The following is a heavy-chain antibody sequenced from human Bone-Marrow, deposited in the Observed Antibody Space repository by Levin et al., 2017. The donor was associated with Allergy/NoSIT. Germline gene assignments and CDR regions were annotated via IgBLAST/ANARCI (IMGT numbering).Heavy chain of an antibody. CDR3: ALVPAADYYYYYGMDV. Sequence: SVKVSCKASGFTFTSSAVQWVRQARGQRLEWIGWIVVGSGNTNYAQKFQERVTITRDMSTSTAYMELSSLRSEDTAVYYCALVPAADYYYYYGMDVWGQGTTVTVSS. V-gene: IGHV1-58*01. J-gene: IGHJ6*02. CDR2: IVVGSGNT. CDR1: GFTFTSSA. D-gene: IGHD2-2*01.